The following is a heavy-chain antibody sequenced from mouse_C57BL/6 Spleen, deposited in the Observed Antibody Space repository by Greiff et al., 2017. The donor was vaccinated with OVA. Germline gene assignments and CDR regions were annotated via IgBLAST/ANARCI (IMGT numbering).Heavy chain of an antibody. V-gene: IGHV7-3*01. J-gene: IGHJ1*03. Sequence: EVKLVESGGGLVQPGGSLSLSCAASGFTFTDYYMSWVRQPPGKALEWLGFIRNKANGYTTEYSASVKGRFTISRDNSQIILYLQMNALRAEDSATYYCARYINGYDRLHWYFDVWGTGTTVTVSS. CDR3: ARYINGYDRLHWYFDV. CDR2: IRNKANGYTT. D-gene: IGHD2-2*01. CDR1: GFTFTDYY.